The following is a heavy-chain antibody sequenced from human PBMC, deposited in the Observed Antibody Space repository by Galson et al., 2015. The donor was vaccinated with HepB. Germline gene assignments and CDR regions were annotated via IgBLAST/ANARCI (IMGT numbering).Heavy chain of an antibody. CDR1: GGSISSYY. J-gene: IGHJ3*02. CDR2: IYTSGST. CDR3: ARDPDYGEPFYI. Sequence: SETLSLTCTVAGGSISSYYWSWIRQPAGKGLEWIGRIYTSGSTNYNPPLKSRVTMSVDTSKNQSSLKLSSVTAADTAVYYCARDPDYGEPFYIWGQGTMVTVSS. D-gene: IGHD4-17*01. V-gene: IGHV4-4*07.